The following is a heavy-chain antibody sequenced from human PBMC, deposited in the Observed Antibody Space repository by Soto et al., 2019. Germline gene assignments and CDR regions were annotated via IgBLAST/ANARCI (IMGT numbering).Heavy chain of an antibody. D-gene: IGHD3-22*01. Sequence: SETLSLTCTVSGASISSSYWSWIRQSPGKGLEWIGYVYYSGSTNYNPSLKSRVTISVDTSKNQFSLKLSSVTAADTAVYYCARGYYDSRGQSNTFDIWAQGTMVTVSS. CDR2: VYYSGST. CDR3: ARGYYDSRGQSNTFDI. CDR1: GASISSSY. V-gene: IGHV4-59*01. J-gene: IGHJ3*02.